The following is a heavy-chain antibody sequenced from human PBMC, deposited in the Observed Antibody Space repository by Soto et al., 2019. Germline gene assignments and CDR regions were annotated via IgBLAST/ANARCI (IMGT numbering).Heavy chain of an antibody. CDR2: IRSKAYGGTT. CDR3: TRDRDQWLVREYYFDY. Sequence: GGSLRLSCTASGFTFGDYAMSWFRQAPGKGLEWVGFIRSKAYGGTTEYAASVKGRFTISRDDSKSIAYLQMNSLKTEDTAVYYCTRDRDQWLVREYYFDYWGQGTLVTVSS. J-gene: IGHJ4*02. D-gene: IGHD6-19*01. CDR1: GFTFGDYA. V-gene: IGHV3-49*03.